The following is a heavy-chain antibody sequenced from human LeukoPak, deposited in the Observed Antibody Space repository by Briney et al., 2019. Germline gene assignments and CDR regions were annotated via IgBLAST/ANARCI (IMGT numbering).Heavy chain of an antibody. Sequence: GGSLRLSCAASGFTFSSYAMSWVRQAPGKGLEWVSAISGSGGSTYYADSVKGRFTITRDNSKNTLYLQMNSLRAEDTAVYYCAKDEHIVVVTATYFDYWGQGTLATVSS. CDR1: GFTFSSYA. D-gene: IGHD2-21*02. CDR2: ISGSGGST. CDR3: AKDEHIVVVTATYFDY. J-gene: IGHJ4*02. V-gene: IGHV3-23*01.